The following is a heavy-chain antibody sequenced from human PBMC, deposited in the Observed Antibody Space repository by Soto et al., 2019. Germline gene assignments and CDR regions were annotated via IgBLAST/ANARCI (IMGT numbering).Heavy chain of an antibody. CDR3: ARVSTRVVGYFDY. CDR2: IYYSGST. Sequence: SETLSLTCTVSGGSISSYYWSWIRQPPGKGLEWIGYIYYSGSTNYNPSLKSRVTISVDTSKNQFSLKLSSVTAADTALYYCARVSTRVVGYFDYWGQGTLVTVSS. CDR1: GGSISSYY. D-gene: IGHD2-15*01. J-gene: IGHJ4*02. V-gene: IGHV4-59*01.